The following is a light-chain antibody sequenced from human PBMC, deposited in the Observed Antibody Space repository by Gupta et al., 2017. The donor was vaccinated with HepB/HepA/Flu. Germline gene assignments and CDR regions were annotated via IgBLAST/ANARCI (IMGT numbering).Light chain of an antibody. J-gene: IGKJ1*01. CDR3: QQGYSTPST. CDR1: QSISTY. Sequence: DIQMTQSPSSLSASVGDRVTITCRASQSISTYLNWYQQRPGKAPNLLIYVASSLQSGVPSRFSGSGSGTDFTLTISSLQPEDFATYYCQQGYSTPSTFGQGTKVEIK. V-gene: IGKV1-39*01. CDR2: VAS.